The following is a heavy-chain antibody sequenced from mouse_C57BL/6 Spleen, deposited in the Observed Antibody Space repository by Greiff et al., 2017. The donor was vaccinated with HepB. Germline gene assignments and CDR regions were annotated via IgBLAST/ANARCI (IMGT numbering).Heavy chain of an antibody. CDR3: AREGGVVDYYAMDY. J-gene: IGHJ4*01. CDR1: GYTFTNYW. Sequence: QVQLQQSGAELVRPGPSVKMSCKASGYTFTNYWIGWAKQRPGHGLEWIGDIYPGGGYTNYNEKFKGKATLTADKSSSTAYMQFSSLTSEDSAIYYCAREGGVVDYYAMDYWGQGTSVTVSS. V-gene: IGHV1-63*01. CDR2: IYPGGGYT. D-gene: IGHD1-1*01.